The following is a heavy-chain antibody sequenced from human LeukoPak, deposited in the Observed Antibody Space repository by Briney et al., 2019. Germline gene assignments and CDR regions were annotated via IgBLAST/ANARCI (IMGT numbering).Heavy chain of an antibody. CDR2: ISSSSSYI. D-gene: IGHD6-13*01. J-gene: IGHJ4*02. V-gene: IGHV3-21*01. CDR1: GFTFSSYS. Sequence: GGSLRLSCAASGFTFSSYSMNWVRQAPGKGLEWVSSISSSSSYIYYADSVKGRFTISRDNAKNSLYLQMNSLRAEDTAVYYCARDCSSSWYCALCYWGQGTLVTVSS. CDR3: ARDCSSSWYCALCY.